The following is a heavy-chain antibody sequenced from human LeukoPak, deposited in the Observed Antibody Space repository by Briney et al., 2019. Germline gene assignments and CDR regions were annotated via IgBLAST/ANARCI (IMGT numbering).Heavy chain of an antibody. CDR1: GGSISSGGYS. D-gene: IGHD4-23*01. Sequence: PSETLSLTCAVSGGSISSGGYSWSWIRQPPGKGLEWIGYIYHSGSTYYNPSLKSRVTISVDRSKNQFSLKLSSVTAADTAVYYCARDHSLYGGNAPPVWGQGTTVTISS. V-gene: IGHV4-30-2*01. CDR2: IYHSGST. J-gene: IGHJ6*02. CDR3: ARDHSLYGGNAPPV.